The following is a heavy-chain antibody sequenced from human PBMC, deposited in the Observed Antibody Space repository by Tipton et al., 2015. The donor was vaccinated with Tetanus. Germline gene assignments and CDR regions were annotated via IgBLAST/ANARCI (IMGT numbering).Heavy chain of an antibody. J-gene: IGHJ4*02. Sequence: QLVQSGGGLVQPGRSLRLSCAASGFTFDDYAMHWVRQAPGKGLEWVSGISWNSGSIGYADSVKGRFTISRDNAKNSLYLQMNSLRAEDTALYYCAKGPRWLQNEYYFDYWGQGTLVTVSS. CDR3: AKGPRWLQNEYYFDY. D-gene: IGHD5-24*01. CDR1: GFTFDDYA. CDR2: ISWNSGSI. V-gene: IGHV3-9*01.